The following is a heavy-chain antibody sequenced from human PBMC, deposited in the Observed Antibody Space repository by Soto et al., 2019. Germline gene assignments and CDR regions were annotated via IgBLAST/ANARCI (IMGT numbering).Heavy chain of an antibody. J-gene: IGHJ3*02. CDR1: GYTFTSYA. V-gene: IGHV1-3*01. CDR3: AREGGDIGVVVAPDAFDI. D-gene: IGHD2-15*01. Sequence: QVQLVQSGAEVKKPGASVKVSCKASGYTFTSYAMHWVRQAPGQRLEWMGWINAGNGNTKYSQKFQGRVTITRDTSASTADMELSSLRSEDTAVYYCAREGGDIGVVVAPDAFDIWGQGTMVTVSS. CDR2: INAGNGNT.